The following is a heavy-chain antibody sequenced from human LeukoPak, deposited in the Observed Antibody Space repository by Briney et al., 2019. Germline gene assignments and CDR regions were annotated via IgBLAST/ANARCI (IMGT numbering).Heavy chain of an antibody. D-gene: IGHD5-18*01. CDR1: GFTFSSYS. CDR2: ISSSSYI. CDR3: ARAGGYSYGYSFDY. J-gene: IGHJ4*02. Sequence: GGSLRLSCAASGFTFSSYSMNWVRQAPGKGLEWVSSISSSSYIYYADSVKGRFTISRDNAKNSLYLQMNSLRAEDTAVYYCARAGGYSYGYSFDYWGQGTLVTVSS. V-gene: IGHV3-21*01.